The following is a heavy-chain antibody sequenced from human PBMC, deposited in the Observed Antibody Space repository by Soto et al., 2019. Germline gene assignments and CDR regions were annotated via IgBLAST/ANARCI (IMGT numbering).Heavy chain of an antibody. D-gene: IGHD1-1*01. CDR3: ARAPRLTQLSA. CDR2: INGVNGNT. Sequence: QFQLVQSGAEGKKAGASVRISCKASGYTFSTSGMHWVRQAPGQGLEWVGWINGVNGNTKYSQKFQDRVTITRDSSASTAYMELSGLRSEDTGVFYCARAPRLTQLSAWGQGTLVIVSS. V-gene: IGHV1-3*01. CDR1: GYTFSTSG. J-gene: IGHJ5*02.